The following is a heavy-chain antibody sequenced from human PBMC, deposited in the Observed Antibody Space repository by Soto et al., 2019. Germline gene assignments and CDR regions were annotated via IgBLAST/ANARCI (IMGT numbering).Heavy chain of an antibody. Sequence: GESLKISCKGAGYSFTSYWISWVRQMPGKGLGWVGRINPSDSYTNYSPSVQGHVTISADKSISTAYLQWSSPKASDTAMYYCARQRPSDFWSGPQDCWGQGTLVTVYS. V-gene: IGHV5-10-1*01. J-gene: IGHJ4*02. D-gene: IGHD3-3*01. CDR1: GYSFTSYW. CDR3: ARQRPSDFWSGPQDC. CDR2: INPSDSYT.